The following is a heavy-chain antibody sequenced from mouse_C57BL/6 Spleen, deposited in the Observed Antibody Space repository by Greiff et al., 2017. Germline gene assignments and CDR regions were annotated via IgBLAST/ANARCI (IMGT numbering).Heavy chain of an antibody. CDR2: IYPRSGNT. J-gene: IGHJ2*01. V-gene: IGHV1-81*01. CDR3: ARGYDGYYFDY. Sequence: VQLQESGAELARPGASVKLSCKASGYTFTSYGISWVKQRTGQGLEWIGEIYPRSGNTYYNEKFKGKATLTADKSSSTAYMELRSLTSEDSAVYFCARGYDGYYFDYWGQGTTLTVSS. D-gene: IGHD2-3*01. CDR1: GYTFTSYG.